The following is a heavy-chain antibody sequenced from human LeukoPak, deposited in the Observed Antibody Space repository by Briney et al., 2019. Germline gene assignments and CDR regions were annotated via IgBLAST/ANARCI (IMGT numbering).Heavy chain of an antibody. CDR2: ISSSGSTI. CDR1: GFTFSDYY. CDR3: AKDILSYYDFWSGYYHDAFDI. V-gene: IGHV3-11*01. J-gene: IGHJ3*02. D-gene: IGHD3-3*01. Sequence: GGSLRLSCAASGFTFSDYYMSWIRQAPGKGLEWVSYISSSGSTIYYADSVKGRFTISRDNAKNSLYLQMNSLRAEDTAVYYCAKDILSYYDFWSGYYHDAFDIWGQGTMVTVSS.